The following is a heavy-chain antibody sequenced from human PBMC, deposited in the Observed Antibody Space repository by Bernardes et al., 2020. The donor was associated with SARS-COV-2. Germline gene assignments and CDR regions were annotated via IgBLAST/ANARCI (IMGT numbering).Heavy chain of an antibody. Sequence: ASVKVSCKASGYTFTTYGISWVRQAPGQGLEWMGWISAYNGNPNYAQKLQGRVTMTTDTSTSTAYMELRNLRSDDTAVYYCARGGLFFGQLVNYYYYYGMDVWGQGTTVTVSS. CDR2: ISAYNGNP. V-gene: IGHV1-18*04. CDR3: ARGGLFFGQLVNYYYYYGMDV. CDR1: GYTFTTYG. J-gene: IGHJ6*02. D-gene: IGHD6-6*01.